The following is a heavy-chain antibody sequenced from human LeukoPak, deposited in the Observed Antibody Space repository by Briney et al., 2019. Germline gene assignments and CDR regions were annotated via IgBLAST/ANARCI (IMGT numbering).Heavy chain of an antibody. D-gene: IGHD3-22*01. CDR2: INPNSGGT. V-gene: IGHV1-2*02. CDR3: ARGISMIVPDAFDI. J-gene: IGHJ3*02. CDR1: GYTFTGYY. Sequence: ASVKVSCKASGYTFTGYYMHWVRQAPGQGLEWMGWINPNSGGTNYAQKVQGRVTMTRDTSISTAYMEMSRLRSDDTAVYYCARGISMIVPDAFDIWSQGRMVTVSS.